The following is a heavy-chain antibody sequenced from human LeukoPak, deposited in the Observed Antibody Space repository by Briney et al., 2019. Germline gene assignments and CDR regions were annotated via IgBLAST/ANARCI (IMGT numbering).Heavy chain of an antibody. D-gene: IGHD2-15*01. J-gene: IGHJ6*03. CDR1: GDALRSYA. Sequence: GASVKVSCKASGDALRSYAISWVPDAPGQGLEWMGGIIPMFDITNYARKFEGRVTITTDESTSTAYMELSSLRSEDTAMYYCARGSADDPPQEKAATRYYYYYYMDVWGKGTTVTVSS. V-gene: IGHV1-69*05. CDR2: IIPMFDIT. CDR3: ARGSADDPPQEKAATRYYYYYYMDV.